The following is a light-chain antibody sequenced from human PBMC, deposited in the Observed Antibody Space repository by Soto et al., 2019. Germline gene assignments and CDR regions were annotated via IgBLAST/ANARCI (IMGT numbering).Light chain of an antibody. Sequence: EIVLTQSPGTLSLSPGERATLSCRASQSVSSSYLAWYQQKPGQAPRLLIYGASSRATGIPDRFGGSGSGTDFTLTISRLEPEDFAVYYCQKYGYSPITCGQGKRREIK. CDR2: GAS. CDR1: QSVSSSY. J-gene: IGKJ5*01. CDR3: QKYGYSPIT. V-gene: IGKV3-20*01.